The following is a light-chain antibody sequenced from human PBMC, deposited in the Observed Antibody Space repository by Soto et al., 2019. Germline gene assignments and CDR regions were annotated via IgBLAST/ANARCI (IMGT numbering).Light chain of an antibody. CDR2: RDT. Sequence: QSVLTQPPSVSGAPGQTVTISCSGTSSNIGASYDVHWYQQLPGTAPKLLIYRDTHRPSGIPNRFSGSRSGTSASLAIVGLQPGDEADYYCQSYDNSLNGYVFGTGTKVTVL. CDR1: SSNIGASYD. J-gene: IGLJ1*01. V-gene: IGLV1-40*01. CDR3: QSYDNSLNGYV.